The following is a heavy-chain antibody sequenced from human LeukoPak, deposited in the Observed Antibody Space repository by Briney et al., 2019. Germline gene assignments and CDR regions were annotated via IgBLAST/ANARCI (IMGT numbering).Heavy chain of an antibody. J-gene: IGHJ3*02. CDR2: INPNSGGT. CDR3: ARDFLGSITGSDDAFDI. D-gene: IGHD1-20*01. CDR1: GYTFTGYY. Sequence: ASVKVSCKASGYTFTGYYMHWVRQAPGQGLEWMGWINPNSGGTNYAQKFQGRVTMTSDTSISTAYMELSRLRSDDTAVYYCARDFLGSITGSDDAFDIWGQGTMVTVSS. V-gene: IGHV1-2*02.